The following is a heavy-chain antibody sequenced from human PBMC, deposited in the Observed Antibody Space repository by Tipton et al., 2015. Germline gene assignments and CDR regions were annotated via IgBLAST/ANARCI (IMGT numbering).Heavy chain of an antibody. CDR3: VRGGAVSGQRTPFDY. Sequence: QSGAEVKKPGASVRVSCKASGYTFITYNMHWVRQAPGQGLEWMGFINPRGGTITNTQSFQGRVTLTRDTSTSTVYMELTGLRSEDTAMYYCVRGGAVSGQRTPFDYWGQGTLVTVSS. CDR1: GYTFITYN. J-gene: IGHJ4*02. CDR2: INPRGGTI. V-gene: IGHV1-46*03. D-gene: IGHD1-26*01.